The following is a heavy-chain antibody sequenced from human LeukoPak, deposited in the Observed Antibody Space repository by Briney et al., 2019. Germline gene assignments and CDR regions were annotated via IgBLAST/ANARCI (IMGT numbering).Heavy chain of an antibody. V-gene: IGHV3-23*01. J-gene: IGHJ4*02. CDR3: AKDLNWGGR. CDR2: ISGSGGST. Sequence: GGSLRLSCAASGFTFSSYAMSWVRQAPGKGLEWVSAISGSGGSTYYADSVKGRFTISRVNSKNTVYLQINSLRAEDTAVYYCAKDLNWGGRWGQGTLVTVSS. CDR1: GFTFSSYA. D-gene: IGHD7-27*01.